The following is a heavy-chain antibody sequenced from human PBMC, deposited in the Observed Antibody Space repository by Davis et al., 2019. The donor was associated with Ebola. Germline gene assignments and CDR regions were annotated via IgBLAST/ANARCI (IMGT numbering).Heavy chain of an antibody. CDR3: ARSNEGYCSGGSCSPIKFFDY. Sequence: PGGSLRLSCAASGFTFSDYYMSWIRQAPGKGLEWVSYISSSESVIHYADSVKGRFTISRDSAKKSVYLQMNSLRAEDTAVYYCARSNEGYCSGGSCSPIKFFDYWGQGTLVTVSS. J-gene: IGHJ4*02. V-gene: IGHV3-11*01. D-gene: IGHD2-15*01. CDR1: GFTFSDYY. CDR2: ISSSESVI.